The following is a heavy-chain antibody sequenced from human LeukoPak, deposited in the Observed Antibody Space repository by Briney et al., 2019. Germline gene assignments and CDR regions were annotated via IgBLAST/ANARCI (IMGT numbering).Heavy chain of an antibody. CDR3: ARDSGSYRRYSFDY. CDR1: GFTLDDYG. CDR2: INWNGGST. V-gene: IGHV3-20*04. D-gene: IGHD1-26*01. Sequence: GGSLRLSCAASGFTLDDYGMSWVRQAPGEGLEWVSGINWNGGSTGYADSVKGRYTISRYDAKNSLYLKMNSLRAEDTALYYCARDSGSYRRYSFDYWGQGTLVTVSS. J-gene: IGHJ4*02.